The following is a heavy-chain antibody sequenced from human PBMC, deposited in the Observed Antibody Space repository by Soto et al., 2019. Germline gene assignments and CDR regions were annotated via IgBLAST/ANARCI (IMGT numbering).Heavy chain of an antibody. Sequence: GGSLRLSCAVSGFRFRDYWMSWVRQAPGKGLEWVANIKQDESDKYYVDSVKGRFTISRDNAKNALYLQMNSLRVEDTAVYYCAAYCYTMTCTHFHGYSWGQGTKGTVSA. CDR3: AAYCYTMTCTHFHGYS. CDR2: IKQDESDK. D-gene: IGHD3-16*02. J-gene: IGHJ5*02. CDR1: GFRFRDYW. V-gene: IGHV3-7*03.